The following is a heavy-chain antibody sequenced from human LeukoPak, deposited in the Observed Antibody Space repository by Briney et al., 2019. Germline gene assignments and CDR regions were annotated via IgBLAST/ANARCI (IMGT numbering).Heavy chain of an antibody. CDR3: AKDAEYSSSWYGVCYYYMDV. CDR2: IRYDGSNK. D-gene: IGHD6-13*01. V-gene: IGHV3-30*02. CDR1: GFTFSGYG. Sequence: GGSLRLSCAASGFTFSGYGMHWVRQAPGKGLEWVAFIRYDGSNKYYADSVKGRFTISRDNSKNTLYLQMNSLRAEDTAVYYCAKDAEYSSSWYGVCYYYMDVWGKGTTVTISS. J-gene: IGHJ6*03.